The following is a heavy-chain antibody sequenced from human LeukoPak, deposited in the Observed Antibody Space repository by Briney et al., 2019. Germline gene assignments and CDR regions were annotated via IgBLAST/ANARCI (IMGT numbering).Heavy chain of an antibody. V-gene: IGHV4-61*01. Sequence: SETLSLTCTVSGGSVSSGSYYWNWIRQPPGKGLEWIGYINYSGSTNYNPSLKSRVTISVDTSKNQFSLKLSSVTAAGTAVYYCARDLDLGAATSGMDVWGQGTTVTVSS. J-gene: IGHJ6*02. CDR3: ARDLDLGAATSGMDV. CDR1: GGSVSSGSYY. D-gene: IGHD2-15*01. CDR2: INYSGST.